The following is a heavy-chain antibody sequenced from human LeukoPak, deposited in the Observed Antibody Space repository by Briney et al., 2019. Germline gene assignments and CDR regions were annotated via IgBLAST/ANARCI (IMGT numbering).Heavy chain of an antibody. CDR2: ISAYNGNT. J-gene: IGHJ4*02. Sequence: ASVKVSCKASGYTFTSYGISWVRQAPGQGLEWMGWISAYNGNTNYAQKLQGRVTKTTDTSTSTAYMELRSLRSDDTAVYYCARGEGYYGSGSPAIDYWGQGTLVTVSS. CDR3: ARGEGYYGSGSPAIDY. CDR1: GYTFTSYG. V-gene: IGHV1-18*01. D-gene: IGHD3-10*01.